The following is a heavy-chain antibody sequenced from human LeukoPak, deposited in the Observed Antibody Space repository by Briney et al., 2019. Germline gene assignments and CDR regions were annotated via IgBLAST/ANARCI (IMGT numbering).Heavy chain of an antibody. Sequence: GGSLRLSCAASGFTFDDYGMSWVRQAPGKGLEWVSGINWNGGSTGYADSVKGRFTISRDNSKNTLYLQMNSLRAEDAAVYFCAKAPVTSCRGAYCYPFDSWGQGTLVTVSS. CDR3: AKAPVTSCRGAYCYPFDS. D-gene: IGHD2-21*01. CDR1: GFTFDDYG. V-gene: IGHV3-20*04. CDR2: INWNGGST. J-gene: IGHJ4*02.